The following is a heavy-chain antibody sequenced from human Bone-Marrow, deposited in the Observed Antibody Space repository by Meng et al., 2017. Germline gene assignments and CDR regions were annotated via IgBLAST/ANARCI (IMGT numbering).Heavy chain of an antibody. CDR2: IYSGGGT. CDR1: GFSVSNEF. CDR3: TGGGDH. Sequence: VELVESGGGLVKPGGSLRLSCAASGFSVSNEFMSRVRQAQGKGLRWVSVIYSGGGTDYADSVKGRFTTSRDSSKNTMYLQMNNLRADDTAMYYCTGGGDHWGQGTLVTVSS. V-gene: IGHV3-66*01. J-gene: IGHJ4*02.